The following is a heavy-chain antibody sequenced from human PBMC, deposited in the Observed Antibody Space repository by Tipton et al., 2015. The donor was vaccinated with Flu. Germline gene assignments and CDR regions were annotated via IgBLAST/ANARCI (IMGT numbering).Heavy chain of an antibody. CDR2: IFPRDSDA. V-gene: IGHV5-51*01. CDR3: AKVNSVNTLHRIRGLLDV. J-gene: IGHJ6*02. CDR1: GYNFAGEW. D-gene: IGHD4-23*01. Sequence: QLVQSGAEAKKPGESLRISCQASGYNFAGEWIVWVRQMPGKGLEWMGRIFPRDSDAKYSPSFQGHVTFSADTSINTAYLQWSSLKASDTATYFCAKVNSVNTLHRIRGLLDVWGQGTSVTVSS.